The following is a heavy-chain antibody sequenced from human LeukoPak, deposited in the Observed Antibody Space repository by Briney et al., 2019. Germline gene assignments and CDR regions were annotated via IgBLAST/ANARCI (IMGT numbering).Heavy chain of an antibody. CDR1: GFTFSSYG. Sequence: GGSLRLSCAASGFTFSSYGMHWVRQAPGKGLEWVAFIRHDGSNKYYADSVKGRFTISRDNSKNTLYLQMNSLRAEDTAVYYCAKSPLIVVVPAAEYYFDYWGQGTLVTVSS. J-gene: IGHJ4*02. D-gene: IGHD2-2*01. CDR3: AKSPLIVVVPAAEYYFDY. CDR2: IRHDGSNK. V-gene: IGHV3-30*02.